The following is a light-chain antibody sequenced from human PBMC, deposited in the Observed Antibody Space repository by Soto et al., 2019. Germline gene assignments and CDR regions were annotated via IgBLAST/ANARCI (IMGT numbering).Light chain of an antibody. V-gene: IGKV3-15*01. J-gene: IGKJ2*01. CDR1: QSVSSN. CDR3: QQYNNWPPYT. Sequence: EIVMTQSPATLSVSPGERATLSCRASQSVSSNLAWYQQKPGQAPRLLIYGASTRATGIPARFSGSWSGTEFTLPISSLQSEDFAVYYCQQYNNWPPYTFGQGTKLEIK. CDR2: GAS.